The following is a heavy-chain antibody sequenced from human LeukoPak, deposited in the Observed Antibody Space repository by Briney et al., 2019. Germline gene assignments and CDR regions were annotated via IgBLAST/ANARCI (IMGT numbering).Heavy chain of an antibody. CDR2: IRSTIYGETT. Sequence: SGGSLRLSCTVSGFNFGDFAMSWVRQAPGKGLEWLGFIRSTIYGETTDYAASVKGRFTISRDDSKSIAYLQMNSLKTEDTAMYYCTRDCPASFDVWGQGTLVTVSS. J-gene: IGHJ3*01. CDR1: GFNFGDFA. CDR3: TRDCPASFDV. V-gene: IGHV3-49*04.